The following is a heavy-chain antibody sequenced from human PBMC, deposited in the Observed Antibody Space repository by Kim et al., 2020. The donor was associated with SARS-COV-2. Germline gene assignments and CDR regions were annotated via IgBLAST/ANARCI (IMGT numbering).Heavy chain of an antibody. D-gene: IGHD3-10*01. Sequence: GGSLRLSCAASGFTFDDYAMHWVRQAPGKGLEWVSGISWNSGSIGYADSVKGRFTISRDNAKNSLYLQMNSLRAEDTALYYCAKDIRGRFRYYYGSGSYYNVPLGYYYGMDVWGQGTTVTVSS. CDR3: AKDIRGRFRYYYGSGSYYNVPLGYYYGMDV. CDR2: ISWNSGSI. CDR1: GFTFDDYA. J-gene: IGHJ6*02. V-gene: IGHV3-9*01.